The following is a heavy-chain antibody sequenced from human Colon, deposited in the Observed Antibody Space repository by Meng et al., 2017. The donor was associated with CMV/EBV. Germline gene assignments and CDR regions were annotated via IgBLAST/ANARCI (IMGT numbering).Heavy chain of an antibody. CDR1: GFSLNHYG. D-gene: IGHD1-14*01. J-gene: IGHJ4*02. CDR2: ISSSSTYI. CDR3: ASHTHYAGNPPGTHNC. V-gene: IGHV3-21*04. Sequence: GESLKISCAASGFSLNHYGMNWVRQAPGRGLEWVSYISSSSTYIFYADSVKGRFTISRDNSKNTLYLQMNSLRAEDTAVYYCASHTHYAGNPPGTHNCWGQGTLVTVSS.